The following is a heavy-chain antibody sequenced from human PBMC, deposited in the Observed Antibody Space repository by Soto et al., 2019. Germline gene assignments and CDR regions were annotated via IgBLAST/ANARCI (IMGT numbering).Heavy chain of an antibody. J-gene: IGHJ3*02. D-gene: IGHD6-19*01. CDR3: SRDAQKWLVAAFDI. Sequence: GASVKVSCKASGYTFTSYGISWVRQAPGQGLEWMGWISPYNGNTKYAQKFQGRVTMTTDTSTSTVDMELRSLRSDDTAVYYCSRDAQKWLVAAFDIWGQGTMVTVSS. CDR1: GYTFTSYG. V-gene: IGHV1-18*01. CDR2: ISPYNGNT.